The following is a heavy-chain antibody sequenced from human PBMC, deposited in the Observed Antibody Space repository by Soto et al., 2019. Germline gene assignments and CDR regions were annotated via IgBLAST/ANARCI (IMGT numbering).Heavy chain of an antibody. CDR3: ARGWTTVTTFGY. J-gene: IGHJ4*02. D-gene: IGHD4-17*01. CDR2: IYYSGST. CDR1: GGSISSGDYY. Sequence: PSETLSLTCTVSGGSISSGDYYWSWIRQPPGKGLEWIGYIYYSGSTYYNPSLKSRVTISVDTSKNHLSLKLSSVTAADTAVYYCARGWTTVTTFGYWGQGTLVTVSS. V-gene: IGHV4-30-4*01.